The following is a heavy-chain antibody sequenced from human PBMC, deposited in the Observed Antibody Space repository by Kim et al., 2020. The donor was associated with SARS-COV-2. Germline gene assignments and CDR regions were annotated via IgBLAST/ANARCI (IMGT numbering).Heavy chain of an antibody. CDR1: GYTFTSYL. V-gene: IGHV1-3*01. CDR2: INAGTGNT. D-gene: IGHD3-10*01. J-gene: IGHJ4*02. Sequence: ASVKVSCKASGYTFTSYLMHWVRQAPGQRLEWMGWINAGTGNTTYAQKFQGRVTITRDTPASTAYMEMSSLRSEDTAVYYCARVPTGSEGNYWGQGTLVAVSP. CDR3: ARVPTGSEGNY.